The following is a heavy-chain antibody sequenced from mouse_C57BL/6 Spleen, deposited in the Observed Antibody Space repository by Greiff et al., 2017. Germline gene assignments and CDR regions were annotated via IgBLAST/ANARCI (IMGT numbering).Heavy chain of an antibody. J-gene: IGHJ2*01. D-gene: IGHD1-1*01. Sequence: QVQLKQPGAELVMPGASVKLSCKASGYTFTSYWMHWVKQRPGQGLEWIGEIDPSDSYTNYNQKFKGKSTLTVDKSSSTAYMQLSSLTSEDSAVYYGARAYYGSDWGQGTTLTVSS. V-gene: IGHV1-69*01. CDR2: IDPSDSYT. CDR1: GYTFTSYW. CDR3: ARAYYGSD.